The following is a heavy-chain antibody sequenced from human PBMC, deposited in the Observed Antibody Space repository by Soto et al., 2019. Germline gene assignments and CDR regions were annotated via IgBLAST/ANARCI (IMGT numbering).Heavy chain of an antibody. D-gene: IGHD4-17*01. CDR3: ARRHLAVAVSPWFDP. CDR2: IDSSGEK. V-gene: IGHV2-26*01. CDR1: GLSITDSEMG. Sequence: QVTLKESGPVLVKPTETLTLRCTVSGLSITDSEMGVSWIRQPPGQPLEWLAHIDSSGEKSYRTFLKSXLAXXXXXXXXXXXXXXXXXXXXXXXXYYCARRHLAVAVSPWFDPWGQGIPVTVSS. J-gene: IGHJ5*02.